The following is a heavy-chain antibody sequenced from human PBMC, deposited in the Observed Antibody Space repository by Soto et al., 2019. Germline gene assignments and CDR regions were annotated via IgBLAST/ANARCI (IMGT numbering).Heavy chain of an antibody. CDR2: ISAYNGST. J-gene: IGHJ4*02. D-gene: IGHD3-3*01. CDR1: GYTFTSYG. Sequence: GASVKVSCKASGYTFTSYGISWVRQAPGQGLEWMGWISAYNGSTNYAQKLQGRVTMTTDTSTSTAYMELRSLRSDDTAVYYCARVLRFLEWLPRPPFDYWGQGTLVTVSS. CDR3: ARVLRFLEWLPRPPFDY. V-gene: IGHV1-18*04.